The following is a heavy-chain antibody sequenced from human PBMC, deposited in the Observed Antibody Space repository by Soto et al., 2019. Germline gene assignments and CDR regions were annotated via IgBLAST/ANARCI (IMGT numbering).Heavy chain of an antibody. CDR3: ARDVLVVVPAAMSLGYFDL. Sequence: GGSLRLSCAASGFTFSSYSMNWVRQAPGKGLEWVSSISSSSSYIYYADSVKGRFTISRDNAKNSLYLQMNSLRAEDTAVYYCARDVLVVVPAAMSLGYFDLWGRGTLVTVSS. CDR2: ISSSSSYI. CDR1: GFTFSSYS. V-gene: IGHV3-21*01. D-gene: IGHD2-2*01. J-gene: IGHJ2*01.